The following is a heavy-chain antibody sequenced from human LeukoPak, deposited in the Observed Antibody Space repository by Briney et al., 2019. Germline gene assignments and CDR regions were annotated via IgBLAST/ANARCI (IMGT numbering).Heavy chain of an antibody. CDR3: AKSVGSGTYSVYYFDY. J-gene: IGHJ4*02. V-gene: IGHV3-30*02. Sequence: PGGSLRLSCAASGFIFSTYDMHWVRQAPGKGLEWVAFIQYDGSNKYYADSVKGRFTISRDNSKNTVYLQMNSLRAEDTAVYYCAKSVGSGTYSVYYFDYWGQGTLVTVSS. CDR1: GFIFSTYD. CDR2: IQYDGSNK. D-gene: IGHD3-10*01.